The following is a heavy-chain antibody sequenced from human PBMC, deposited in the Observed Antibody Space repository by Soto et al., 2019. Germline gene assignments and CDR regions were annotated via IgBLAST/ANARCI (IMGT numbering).Heavy chain of an antibody. CDR2: MYHSGST. Sequence: SETLSLTCAVSGGSISRGGYSWSWIRQPPGKGLEWIGYMYHSGSTYYNPSLKSRVTISIDRSKNQFSLKLSSVTAADTAVYYWARVPDYWCQGILLAVSS. V-gene: IGHV4-30-2*01. J-gene: IGHJ4*02. D-gene: IGHD2-2*01. CDR3: ARVPDY. CDR1: GGSISRGGYS.